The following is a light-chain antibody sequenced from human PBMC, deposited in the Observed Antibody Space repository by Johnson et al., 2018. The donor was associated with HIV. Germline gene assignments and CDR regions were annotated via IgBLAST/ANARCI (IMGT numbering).Light chain of an antibody. CDR2: DNN. V-gene: IGLV1-51*01. CDR3: GTGDSSLGAGGCF. J-gene: IGLJ1*01. Sequence: HSVLTQPPSVSAAPGQKVTISCSGSSSNIGNNYVSWYQQLPGTAPKLLIYDNNKRPSGIPDRFSGSKSGTSATLGITGLQTGDEADDYCGTGDSSLGAGGCFFGTGTKVTVL. CDR1: SSNIGNNY.